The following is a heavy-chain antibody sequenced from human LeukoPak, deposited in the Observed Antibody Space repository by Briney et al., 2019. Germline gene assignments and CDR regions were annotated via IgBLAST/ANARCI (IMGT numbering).Heavy chain of an antibody. D-gene: IGHD3-3*01. CDR2: ISGSSNNM. J-gene: IGHJ3*02. Sequence: GGSLRLSCAASGFTFSIYSMNWVRRAPGKGLEWVSYISGSSNNMDYAESVKGRFTISRDNAKNSLCLQMNSLTAEDTAVYYCVRDNDYAFDIWGQGTMVTVSS. CDR1: GFTFSIYS. CDR3: VRDNDYAFDI. V-gene: IGHV3-48*01.